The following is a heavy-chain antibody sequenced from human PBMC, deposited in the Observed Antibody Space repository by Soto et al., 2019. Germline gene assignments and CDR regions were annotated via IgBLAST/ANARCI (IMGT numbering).Heavy chain of an antibody. Sequence: ASMKGSSKASGYTFTGYYMHCVRQSPLQGLEWMVWIKPNSGGTNYAQKFQGRVTMTRDTSISTAYMELSRLRSDDTAVYYCARDRMITFGGVIDPGPWGQGTLVTVSS. D-gene: IGHD3-16*02. V-gene: IGHV1-2*02. CDR1: GYTFTGYY. CDR2: IKPNSGGT. CDR3: ARDRMITFGGVIDPGP. J-gene: IGHJ5*02.